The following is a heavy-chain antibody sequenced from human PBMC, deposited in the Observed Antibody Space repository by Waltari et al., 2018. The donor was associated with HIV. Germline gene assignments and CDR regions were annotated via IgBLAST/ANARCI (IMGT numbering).Heavy chain of an antibody. CDR3: ARGTEWVVNALEY. Sequence: QVHLMQSGAEVKKPGASVKVSCRASGFNFNNFVIHWMRQAPGQGLEWMGSINVGSVQTRYSQMFQDRVTFTADTSETTIFMELSSLKSEDTALYFCARGTEWVVNALEYWGQGTLVTVSS. D-gene: IGHD2-21*01. V-gene: IGHV1-3*01. J-gene: IGHJ4*02. CDR2: INVGSVQT. CDR1: GFNFNNFV.